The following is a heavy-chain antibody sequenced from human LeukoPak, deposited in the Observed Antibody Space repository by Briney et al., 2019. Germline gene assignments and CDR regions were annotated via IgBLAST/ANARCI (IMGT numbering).Heavy chain of an antibody. CDR2: SSAYNGNT. V-gene: IGHV1-18*01. J-gene: IGHJ4*02. CDR1: GDISTSYG. CDR3: ARDVPSDILTGYYDDAYFDY. D-gene: IGHD3-9*01. Sequence: ASAKVSCKASGDISTSYGISGVRQATGQWLEWMGWSSAYNGNTNYAQRLQGRVTMTTDTSTSTAYMELRSLRSDDTAVYYCARDVPSDILTGYYDDAYFDYWGQGTLVTVSS.